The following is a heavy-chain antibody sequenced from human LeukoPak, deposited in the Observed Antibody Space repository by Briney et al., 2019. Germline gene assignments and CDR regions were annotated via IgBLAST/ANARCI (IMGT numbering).Heavy chain of an antibody. CDR1: GFTFSNYW. Sequence: GGSLRLSCAASGFTFSNYWMSWVRQAPGKGLEWVANIKKDGSEKKYVDSVKGRFTISRDNADNSLHLQMNSLRAEDTVVYYCVREGGSGWYSGWFDPWGQGTLVTVSS. CDR2: IKKDGSEK. D-gene: IGHD6-19*01. J-gene: IGHJ5*02. V-gene: IGHV3-7*01. CDR3: VREGGSGWYSGWFDP.